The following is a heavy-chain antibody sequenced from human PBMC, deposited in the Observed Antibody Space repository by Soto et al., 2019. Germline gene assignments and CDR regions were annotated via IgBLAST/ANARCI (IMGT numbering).Heavy chain of an antibody. CDR2: IYSNGDK. J-gene: IGHJ4*02. D-gene: IGHD6-6*01. V-gene: IGHV2-5*01. Sequence: PTREQPTHTLRLTCTLCGLPLTTGGKGVGWIRQPPGKALEWLAVIYSNGDKRYSPSFTNRVIITKDTSDNQVVLTMTNMEPADTATYYSGHRRKASSSLCFDNCGQGLHLTVSS. CDR3: GHRRKASSSLCFDN. CDR1: GLPLTTGGKG.